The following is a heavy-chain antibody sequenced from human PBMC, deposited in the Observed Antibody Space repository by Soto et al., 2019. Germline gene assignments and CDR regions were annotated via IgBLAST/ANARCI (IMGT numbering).Heavy chain of an antibody. V-gene: IGHV4-30-4*01. CDR3: ARDSRDVVVVAATPVIYYDYGMDV. CDR2: IYYSGST. J-gene: IGHJ6*02. CDR1: GGSISSGDYY. Sequence: PWETLPLTCTDSGGSISSGDYYWSWIRQPPGKGLEWIGYIYYSGSTYYNPSLKSRVTISVDTSKNQFSLKLSSVTAAVTAVYYCARDSRDVVVVAATPVIYYDYGMDVWGQGTTVTVSS. D-gene: IGHD2-15*01.